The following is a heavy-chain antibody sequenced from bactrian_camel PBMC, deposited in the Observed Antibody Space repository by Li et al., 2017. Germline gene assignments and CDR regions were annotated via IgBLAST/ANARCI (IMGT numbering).Heavy chain of an antibody. V-gene: IGHV3S54*01. D-gene: IGHD2*01. CDR2: LDTERHYT. CDR3: AASGATFMSNPLSAQDYSD. Sequence: QVQLVESGGGSVQAGGSLRLSCAASGFIDSRKFVGWFRQAPGKEREGVAILDTERHYTTYADSVKGRFTVSRDNAKKRLYLQMNSLKPEDTAMYYCAASGATFMSNPLSAQDYSDWGQGTQVTVS. CDR1: GFIDSRKF. J-gene: IGHJ4*01.